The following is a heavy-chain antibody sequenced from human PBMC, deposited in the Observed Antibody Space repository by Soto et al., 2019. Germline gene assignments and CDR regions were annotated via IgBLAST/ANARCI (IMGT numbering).Heavy chain of an antibody. J-gene: IGHJ5*02. CDR2: ISSSGGST. V-gene: IGHV3-23*01. Sequence: GGSLRLSCEASGFTFSSYAMTWVRQAPGKGLEWVSAISSSGGSTYYADSVKGRFTISRDNSKNTVYLQMNSLRAEDTAVYYCARDLSSGWTKNCFDPWGQGTLVTVSS. CDR1: GFTFSSYA. CDR3: ARDLSSGWTKNCFDP. D-gene: IGHD3-22*01.